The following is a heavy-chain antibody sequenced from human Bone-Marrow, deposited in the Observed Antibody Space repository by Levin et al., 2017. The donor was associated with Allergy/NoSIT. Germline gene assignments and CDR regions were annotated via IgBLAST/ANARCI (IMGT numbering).Heavy chain of an antibody. CDR2: MNPNSGNT. D-gene: IGHD4-17*01. J-gene: IGHJ4*02. CDR1: GYTFTSYD. CDR3: ARGRDYGDYADY. Sequence: ASVKVSCKASGYTFTSYDINWVRQATGQGLEWMGWMNPNSGNTGYAQKFQGRVTMTRNTSISTAYMELSSLRSEDTAVYYCARGRDYGDYADYWGQGTLVTVSS. V-gene: IGHV1-8*01.